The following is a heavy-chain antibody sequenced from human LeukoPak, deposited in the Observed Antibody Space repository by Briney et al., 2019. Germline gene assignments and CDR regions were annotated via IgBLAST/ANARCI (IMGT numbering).Heavy chain of an antibody. CDR3: ARIDRLGGELSDY. V-gene: IGHV1-18*01. Sequence: ASVKVSCKASGGTFSSYAISWVRQAPGQGPEWMGWISAYNGNTNYAQKLQGRVTMTTDTSTSTAYMELRSLRSDDTAVYYCARIDRLGGELSDYWGQGTLVTVSS. CDR2: ISAYNGNT. D-gene: IGHD3-16*02. CDR1: GGTFSSYA. J-gene: IGHJ4*02.